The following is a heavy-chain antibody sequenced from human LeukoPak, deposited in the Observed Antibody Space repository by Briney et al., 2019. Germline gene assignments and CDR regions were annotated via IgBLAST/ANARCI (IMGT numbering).Heavy chain of an antibody. V-gene: IGHV4-59*01. J-gene: IGHJ6*03. CDR3: ARTIVVVPAPDYYYMDV. Sequence: SETLSLTCTVSGGSINSYFWSWIRQPPGKGLEWIGYIPYSGSTNYIPSLKSRLTISVATSKNQFSLRLTSVTAADTAVYYCARTIVVVPAPDYYYMDVWGKGTSVTVSS. D-gene: IGHD2-2*01. CDR2: IPYSGST. CDR1: GGSINSYF.